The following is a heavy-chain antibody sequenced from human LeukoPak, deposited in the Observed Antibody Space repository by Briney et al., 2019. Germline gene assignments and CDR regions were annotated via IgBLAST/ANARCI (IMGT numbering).Heavy chain of an antibody. CDR2: INHSGST. D-gene: IGHD3-10*01. J-gene: IGHJ4*02. Sequence: PSETLSLTCAVYGGSFSGYYWSWNRQPPGKGLEWIGEINHSGSTNYNPSIKSRVTISVDTSKNQFSLKLSSVTAADTAVYYCAIIPGRVMVRRYYFDYWGQGTLVTVSS. CDR1: GGSFSGYY. CDR3: AIIPGRVMVRRYYFDY. V-gene: IGHV4-34*01.